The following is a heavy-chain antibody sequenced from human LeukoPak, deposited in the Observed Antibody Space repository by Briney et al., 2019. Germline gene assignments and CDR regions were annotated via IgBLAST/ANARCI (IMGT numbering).Heavy chain of an antibody. CDR2: VNDNGGGT. CDR3: AKGSYYDSSGSFYFDY. V-gene: IGHV3-23*01. CDR1: GFIFRNYG. Sequence: GGSVRLSCGASGFIFRNYGMSWVRQAPGEGLEWVSGVNDNGGGTYYADSVKGRFTISRDNSKNTLYVQVNSLGTEDTAAYYCAKGSYYDSSGSFYFDYWGQGTLVTVSS. J-gene: IGHJ4*02. D-gene: IGHD3-22*01.